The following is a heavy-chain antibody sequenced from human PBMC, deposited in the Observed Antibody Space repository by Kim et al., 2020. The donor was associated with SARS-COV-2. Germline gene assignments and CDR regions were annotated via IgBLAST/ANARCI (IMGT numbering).Heavy chain of an antibody. J-gene: IGHJ4*02. Sequence: GGSLRLSCAASGFTFSSYGMHWVRQAPGKGLEWVAVISYDGSNKYYADSVKGRFTISRDNSKNTLYLQMNSLRAEDTAVYYCAKDASHYYDSSGYDYWGQGTLVTVSS. V-gene: IGHV3-30*18. D-gene: IGHD3-22*01. CDR3: AKDASHYYDSSGYDY. CDR1: GFTFSSYG. CDR2: ISYDGSNK.